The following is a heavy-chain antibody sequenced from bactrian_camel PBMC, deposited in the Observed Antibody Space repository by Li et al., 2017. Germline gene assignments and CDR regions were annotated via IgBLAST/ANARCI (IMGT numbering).Heavy chain of an antibody. CDR1: GLSFSNYY. CDR2: IYYDGTNT. Sequence: QLVESGGRLVQPGGSLRLSCASSGLSFSNYYISWVRQSPSKGLEWVSGIYYDGTNTYYADSVKGRFTISRNAAKNTLYLQMNTLKPEDTAMYYCAETASDTWYLPLNYWGPGTQVTVS. V-gene: IGHV3-2*01. D-gene: IGHD6*01. J-gene: IGHJ4*01. CDR3: AETASDTWYLPLNY.